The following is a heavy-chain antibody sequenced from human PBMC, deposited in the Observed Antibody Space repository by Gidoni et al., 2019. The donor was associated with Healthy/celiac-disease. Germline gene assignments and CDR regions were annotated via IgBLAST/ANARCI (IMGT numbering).Heavy chain of an antibody. J-gene: IGHJ6*02. CDR2: IHAGNGNT. D-gene: IGHD3-22*01. CDR3: ARDWNYYDSSGSLYYYGMDV. CDR1: GYTFTSYA. V-gene: IGHV1-3*01. Sequence: QVQLVQSGAEVKKPGASVKVSWKAYGYTFTSYAMNWVRQAPGQRLEWMGWIHAGNGNTKYSQKFQGRVTITRDTSASTAYMELSSLRSEDTAVYYCARDWNYYDSSGSLYYYGMDVWGQGTTVTVSS.